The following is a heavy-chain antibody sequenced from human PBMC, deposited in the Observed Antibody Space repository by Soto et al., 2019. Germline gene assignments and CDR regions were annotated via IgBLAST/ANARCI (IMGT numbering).Heavy chain of an antibody. V-gene: IGHV4-59*01. CDR2: IYYSGST. CDR3: ARDLGDGYNYVPVY. J-gene: IGHJ4*02. Sequence: TPGKGLEWIGYIYYSGSTNYNPSLKSRVTISVDTSKNQFSLKLSSVTAADTAVYYCARDLGDGYNYVPVYWGQGTLVTVSS. D-gene: IGHD5-12*01.